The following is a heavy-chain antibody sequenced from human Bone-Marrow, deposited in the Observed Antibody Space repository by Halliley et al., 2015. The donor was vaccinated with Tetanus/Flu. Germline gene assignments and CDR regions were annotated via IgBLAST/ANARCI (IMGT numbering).Heavy chain of an antibody. CDR2: AYHTGIT. Sequence: LRLSCTISGGSINSYYWSWIRQPPGKRLEWIGYAYHTGITNYSPSLKSRVTISLDTSKNQFSLRLTSVTAADTPVYYCAREALPFGNWFAPWGQGTLVTVSS. CDR1: GGSINSYY. CDR3: AREALPFGNWFAP. J-gene: IGHJ5*02. D-gene: IGHD3-16*01. V-gene: IGHV4-59*01.